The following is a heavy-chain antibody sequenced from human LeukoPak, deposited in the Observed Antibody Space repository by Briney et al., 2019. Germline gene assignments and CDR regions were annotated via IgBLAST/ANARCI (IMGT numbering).Heavy chain of an antibody. V-gene: IGHV1-2*02. D-gene: IGHD2-15*01. CDR3: ARACSGGICYSDNWLDP. CDR1: GYTFTGYY. Sequence: ASVKVSCKASGYTFTGYYMHWVRQAPGQGLEWMGWINPNGGGTNYAQKFQGRVTMTRDTSISTAYMELSRLRSDDTAVYYCARACSGGICYSDNWLDPWGQGTLVTVSS. J-gene: IGHJ5*02. CDR2: INPNGGGT.